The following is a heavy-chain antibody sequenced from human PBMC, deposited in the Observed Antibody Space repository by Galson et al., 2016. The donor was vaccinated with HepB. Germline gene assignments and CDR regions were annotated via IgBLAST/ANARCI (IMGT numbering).Heavy chain of an antibody. V-gene: IGHV3-7*01. D-gene: IGHD5-24*01. Sequence: SCKASGYTFTSYNVHWVRQAPGKGLEWVANIKEDGTEKCYADSVKGRFTISRDNPRNSLYLQMNSLRAEDTGIYYCAREGLADGSYFDYWGQGTLVTVSS. CDR3: AREGLADGSYFDY. CDR1: GYTFTSYN. CDR2: IKEDGTEK. J-gene: IGHJ4*02.